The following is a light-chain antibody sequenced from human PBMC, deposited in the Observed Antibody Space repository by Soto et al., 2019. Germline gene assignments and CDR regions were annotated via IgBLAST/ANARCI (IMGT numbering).Light chain of an antibody. V-gene: IGLV2-14*03. CDR2: DVT. CDR3: SSYTSSSTLGVV. Sequence: QSALTQPASVSGSPGQSITISCTGTSSVFGASGYVSWYQHHPGRAPKLVIYDVTTRPSGVSNRFSGSKSGNTASLTISGLQAEDEADYYCSSYTSSSTLGVVFGGGTKLTVL. J-gene: IGLJ2*01. CDR1: SSVFGASGY.